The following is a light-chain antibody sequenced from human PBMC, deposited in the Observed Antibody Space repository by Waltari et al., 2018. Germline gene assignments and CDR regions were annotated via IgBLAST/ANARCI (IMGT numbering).Light chain of an antibody. J-gene: IGLJ2*01. Sequence: SSELTQDPAVSVASGQTVSITCQGDSLRRSYASWYQQRPGQAPILVLYGQNNRPSGIPDRFSGSTSGNTASLTITRAQAEDEGDYYCHSRDTSSTRLFGGGTRVTV. CDR2: GQN. CDR1: SLRRSY. CDR3: HSRDTSSTRL. V-gene: IGLV3-19*01.